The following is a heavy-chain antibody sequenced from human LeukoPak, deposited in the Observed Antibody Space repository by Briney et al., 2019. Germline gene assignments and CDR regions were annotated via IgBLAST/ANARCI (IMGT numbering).Heavy chain of an antibody. Sequence: GGSLRLSCAASGFTFSSYEMNWVRQAPGKGLEWVSYISSSGSTIYYADSVKGRFTISRDNAKNSLYLQMNSLRAQDTAVYYCAELGITMIGGVWGKGTTVTISS. D-gene: IGHD3-10*02. V-gene: IGHV3-48*03. J-gene: IGHJ6*04. CDR1: GFTFSSYE. CDR3: AELGITMIGGV. CDR2: ISSSGSTI.